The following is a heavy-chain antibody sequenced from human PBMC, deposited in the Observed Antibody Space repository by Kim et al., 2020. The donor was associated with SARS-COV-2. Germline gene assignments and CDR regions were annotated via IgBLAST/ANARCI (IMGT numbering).Heavy chain of an antibody. J-gene: IGHJ2*01. CDR2: IIPVYGTA. V-gene: IGHV1-69*13. Sequence: SVKVSCKASGGTFGSYAISWVRQAPGQGLEWMGGIIPVYGTANNAQKFQGRVTITADESTSTAYMELSSLRSEDTAVYYCARHHMTTVTTGYWCFDLWGRGTLVTVSS. D-gene: IGHD4-17*01. CDR3: ARHHMTTVTTGYWCFDL. CDR1: GGTFGSYA.